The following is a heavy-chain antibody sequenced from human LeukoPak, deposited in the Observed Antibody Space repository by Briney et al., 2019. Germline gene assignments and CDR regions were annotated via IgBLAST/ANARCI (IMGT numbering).Heavy chain of an antibody. CDR1: GVSISSYY. D-gene: IGHD6-19*01. CDR3: ARGRMGSSGWYDDY. CDR2: IYYSGSP. V-gene: IGHV4-59*01. Sequence: TTSETLSLTCTVSGVSISSYYWRWLRQPPGKGLEWVGYIYYSGSPNYNPSLKSRVVISVDTSNNQFSLNLSSVTAADTAVYYCARGRMGSSGWYDDYWGQGTLVTVSS. J-gene: IGHJ4*02.